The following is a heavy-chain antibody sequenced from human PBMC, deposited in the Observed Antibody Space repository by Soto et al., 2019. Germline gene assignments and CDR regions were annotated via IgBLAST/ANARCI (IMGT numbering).Heavy chain of an antibody. CDR3: ASSVDCGDDCYVRNWFDT. D-gene: IGHD2-21*02. J-gene: IGHJ5*02. CDR2: IYYSRST. V-gene: IGHV4-31*03. Sequence: SETLSLTCTVSGGSISSCGYYWSWIRQHPGKGLEWIGYIYYSRSTYYNPSLKSRVTISVDTSKNHVSLKLSSVTAADTAVSFCASSVDCGDDCYVRNWFDTWGKGTLVTVS. CDR1: GGSISSCGYY.